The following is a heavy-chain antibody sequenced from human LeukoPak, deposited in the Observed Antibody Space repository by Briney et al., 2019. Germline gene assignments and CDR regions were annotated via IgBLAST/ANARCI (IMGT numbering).Heavy chain of an antibody. CDR2: ISSSGSTI. J-gene: IGHJ4*02. D-gene: IGHD4-17*01. CDR3: ARDGRDGDYLY. V-gene: IGHV3-11*01. Sequence: GGSLRLSCAASGFTFSDYYMSWVRQAPGKGLEWVSYISSSGSTIYYADSVQGRFTISRDNAKNSLYLQMNSLRAEDTAVYYCARDGRDGDYLYWGQGTLVIVSS. CDR1: GFTFSDYY.